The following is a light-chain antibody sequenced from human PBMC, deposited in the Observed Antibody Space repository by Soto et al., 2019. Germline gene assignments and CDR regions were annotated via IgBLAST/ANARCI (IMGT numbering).Light chain of an antibody. V-gene: IGKV1-5*01. CDR3: QQYQTYSRT. Sequence: DIQMTQFPSTLSASVGDRVTITCRASQSISSWLAWYQQKPGTAPKLLIYDASSLQSGVPSRFSGSGSGTEFTLTITSLQPGDFATYYCQQYQTYSRTFGQGTKVEVK. J-gene: IGKJ1*01. CDR2: DAS. CDR1: QSISSW.